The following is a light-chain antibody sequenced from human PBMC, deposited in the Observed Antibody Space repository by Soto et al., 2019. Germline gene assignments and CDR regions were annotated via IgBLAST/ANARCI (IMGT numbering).Light chain of an antibody. CDR2: AAS. Sequence: AIRMTQSPSSFSASTGDRVTITCRASQGISSYLAWYQQKPGKAPKLLIYAASTLQSGVPSRFSGSGSGTDFTLTISCPQSEDFATYYCQQSYSYPFTFGPGTKVDIK. J-gene: IGKJ3*01. CDR3: QQSYSYPFT. V-gene: IGKV1-8*01. CDR1: QGISSY.